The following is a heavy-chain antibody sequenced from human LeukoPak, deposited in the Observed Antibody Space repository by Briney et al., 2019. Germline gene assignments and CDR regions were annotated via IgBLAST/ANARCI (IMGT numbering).Heavy chain of an antibody. CDR3: ARERYYYDSSGYMD. Sequence: QTGGSLRLSCAASGFTVSSNYMSWVRQAPGKGLEWVSVIYSGGSTYYADSVKGRFTISRDNSKNTLYLQMNSLRAEDTAVYYCARERYYYDSSGYMDWGQGTLVTVSS. V-gene: IGHV3-66*01. CDR2: IYSGGST. D-gene: IGHD3-22*01. J-gene: IGHJ4*02. CDR1: GFTVSSNY.